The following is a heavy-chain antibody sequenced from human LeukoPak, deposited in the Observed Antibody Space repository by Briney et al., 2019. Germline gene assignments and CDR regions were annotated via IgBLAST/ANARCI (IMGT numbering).Heavy chain of an antibody. CDR3: AKQMGLYYFDY. D-gene: IGHD5-24*01. Sequence: GGSLRLSCAASGFTFDDYGMSWVRQAPGKGLEWVSGINWNGGSTGYADSVKGRFTISRDNAKNSLYLQMNSLRAEDTAVYYCAKQMGLYYFDYWGQGTLVTVSS. CDR2: INWNGGST. V-gene: IGHV3-20*04. J-gene: IGHJ4*02. CDR1: GFTFDDYG.